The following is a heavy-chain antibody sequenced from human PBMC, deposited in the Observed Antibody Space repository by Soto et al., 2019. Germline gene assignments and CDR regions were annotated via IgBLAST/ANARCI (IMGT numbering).Heavy chain of an antibody. J-gene: IGHJ6*03. CDR1: GYTFTSYD. D-gene: IGHD4-4*01. V-gene: IGHV1-8*01. Sequence: ASVKVSCRASGYTFTSYDINWVRQATGQGLEWMGWMNPNSGNTGYAQKFQGRVTMTRNTSISTAYMELSSLRSEDTAVYYCARGRRAVTRRDYYYYMDVWGKGTTVTVSS. CDR2: MNPNSGNT. CDR3: ARGRRAVTRRDYYYYMDV.